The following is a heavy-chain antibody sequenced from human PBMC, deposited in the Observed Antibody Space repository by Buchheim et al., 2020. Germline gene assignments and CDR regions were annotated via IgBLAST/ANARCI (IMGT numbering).Heavy chain of an antibody. V-gene: IGHV3-11*06. CDR3: ARDPQAVVINGYFDY. Sequence: QVQLVESGGGLVKPGGSLRLSFAASGFTFSDYYMSWIRQDPGKGREWVSYSSSSSSYTNYADSVKGRFTISRDNSKNSLYLQMNSLRAEDTAVYYCARDPQAVVINGYFDYWGQGPL. CDR2: SSSSSSYT. CDR1: GFTFSDYY. D-gene: IGHD3-22*01. J-gene: IGHJ4*02.